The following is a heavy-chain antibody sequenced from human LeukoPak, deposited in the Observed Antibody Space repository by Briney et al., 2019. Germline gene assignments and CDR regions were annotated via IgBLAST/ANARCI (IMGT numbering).Heavy chain of an antibody. D-gene: IGHD2-2*02. CDR3: ARYCSSTTCYTRGGDY. Sequence: SETLSLTCSVSGYSITSGYYWGWIRPPPGKGLEGIGSIYHTGNTFYDPSFNSRVTISVETSKNQFSLSLSSVTAADTAVYYCARYCSSTTCYTRGGDYWGQGTLVTVSS. J-gene: IGHJ4*02. CDR1: GYSITSGYY. V-gene: IGHV4-38-2*02. CDR2: IYHTGNT.